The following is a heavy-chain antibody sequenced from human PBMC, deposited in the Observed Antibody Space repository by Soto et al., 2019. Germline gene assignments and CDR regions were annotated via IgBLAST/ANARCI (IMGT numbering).Heavy chain of an antibody. CDR2: IYPADSDT. V-gene: IGHV5-51*01. CDR3: ARMGFDWQYFDY. CDR1: GYSFINYW. J-gene: IGHJ4*02. D-gene: IGHD3-9*01. Sequence: GASLKISCKSTGYSFINYWIGWVRQMPGKGLEWMGGIYPADSDTRYSPSFQGQVTISADESISTAYLQWNSLKASDSAIYYCARMGFDWQYFDYWGQGTLVTVSS.